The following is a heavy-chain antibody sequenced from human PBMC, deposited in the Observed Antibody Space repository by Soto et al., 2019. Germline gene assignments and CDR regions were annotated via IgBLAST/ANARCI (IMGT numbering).Heavy chain of an antibody. V-gene: IGHV1-18*01. Sequence: VASVKVSCKASGYTFTSYGISWVRQAPGQGLEWMGWISAYNGNTNYAQKLQGRVTMTTDTSTSTAYMELRSLRSDDTAVYYCARDSGIAAAGDFDYWGQGTLVTVSS. D-gene: IGHD6-13*01. CDR1: GYTFTSYG. CDR3: ARDSGIAAAGDFDY. J-gene: IGHJ4*02. CDR2: ISAYNGNT.